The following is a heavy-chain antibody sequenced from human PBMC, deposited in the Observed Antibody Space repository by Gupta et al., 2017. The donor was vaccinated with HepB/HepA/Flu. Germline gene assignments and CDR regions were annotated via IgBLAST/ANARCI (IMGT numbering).Heavy chain of an antibody. Sequence: QLQLVQSGPGVQKPGASVKVSCQTSGYTFSVYYVHWVRQAPGQGLEWLGWISPKTGGTKFAQKFQGRGTMTSDTDINTDYRELTRLTSDDTALYYCGIIDGYVVTFWGQGPLIIGSS. CDR2: ISPKTGGT. CDR1: GYTFSVYY. D-gene: IGHD2-2*03. V-gene: IGHV1-2*02. CDR3: GIIDGYVVTF. J-gene: IGHJ4*02.